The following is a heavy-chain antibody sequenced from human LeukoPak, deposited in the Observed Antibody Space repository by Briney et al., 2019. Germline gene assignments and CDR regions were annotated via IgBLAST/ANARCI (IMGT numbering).Heavy chain of an antibody. D-gene: IGHD2-21*01. CDR2: ISAYNGNT. CDR3: ARLRAPVGALGDFDY. V-gene: IGHV1-18*01. CDR1: GYTFTSYG. J-gene: IGHJ4*02. Sequence: GASVKVSCKASGYTFTSYGISWVRQAPGQGLEWMGWISAYNGNTNYAQKLQGRVTMTTDTSTSTAYMELRSLRSDDTAVYYCARLRAPVGALGDFDYWGQGTLVTVSS.